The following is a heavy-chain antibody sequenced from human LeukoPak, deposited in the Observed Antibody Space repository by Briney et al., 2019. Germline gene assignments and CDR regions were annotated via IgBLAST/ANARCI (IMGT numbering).Heavy chain of an antibody. Sequence: ASVKVSCKASGGTFSSYAISWVRQAPGQGLEWMGWMNPNSGNTGYAQKFQGRVTMTRNTSISTAYMELSSLRSEDTAEYYCARSLLRSGSYSAPPGYWGQGTLVTVSS. D-gene: IGHD3-10*01. CDR1: GGTFSSYA. J-gene: IGHJ4*02. CDR3: ARSLLRSGSYSAPPGY. CDR2: MNPNSGNT. V-gene: IGHV1-8*02.